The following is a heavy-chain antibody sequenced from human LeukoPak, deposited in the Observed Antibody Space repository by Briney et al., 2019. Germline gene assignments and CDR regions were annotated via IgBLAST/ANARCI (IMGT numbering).Heavy chain of an antibody. V-gene: IGHV4-59*01. Sequence: PSETLSLTCSVSGGSISSYYWSWIRQPPGKGLEWIGYIYYSGSTNYNPSLKSRVTISVDTSKNQLSLKLSSVTAADTAVYYCARGRMITFGGVIVWFDPWGQGTLVTVSS. CDR2: IYYSGST. CDR1: GGSISSYY. J-gene: IGHJ5*02. CDR3: ARGRMITFGGVIVWFDP. D-gene: IGHD3-16*02.